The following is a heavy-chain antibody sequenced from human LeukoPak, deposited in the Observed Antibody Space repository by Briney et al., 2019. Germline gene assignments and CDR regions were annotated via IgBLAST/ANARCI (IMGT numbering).Heavy chain of an antibody. J-gene: IGHJ4*02. D-gene: IGHD3-16*01. V-gene: IGHV3-23*01. CDR3: AKVVWEGTTNC. CDR1: GFTLSNSA. Sequence: GGSLRLSCAVSGFTLSNSAVSWGRQAPGKGLDWVSTIGYSAGTTYYADSVKGRFTISRDNSKNTVYLQMNSLRADDTAVYYCAKVVWEGTTNCWGQGTLVAVSS. CDR2: IGYSAGTT.